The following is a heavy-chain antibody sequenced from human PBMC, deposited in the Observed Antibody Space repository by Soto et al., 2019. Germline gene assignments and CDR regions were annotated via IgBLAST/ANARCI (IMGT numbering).Heavy chain of an antibody. Sequence: QVQLVQSGAEVKKPGSSVKVSCEASGGTFSGHAISWVRQAPGQGPEWMGGRIPLFGTTQHAQNFQDRLTITADKSTNTAYMELTSLRFEDTAIDYCARGPKWVYQFDSWGQGTLVTVSS. CDR3: ARGPKWVYQFDS. CDR1: GGTFSGHA. CDR2: RIPLFGTT. V-gene: IGHV1-69*06. D-gene: IGHD6-13*01. J-gene: IGHJ4*02.